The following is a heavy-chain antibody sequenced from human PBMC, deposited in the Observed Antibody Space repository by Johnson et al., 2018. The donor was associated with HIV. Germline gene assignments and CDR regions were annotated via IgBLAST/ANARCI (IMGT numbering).Heavy chain of an antibody. CDR2: INSDGSST. V-gene: IGHV3-74*02. D-gene: IGHD1-26*01. CDR1: GFTFSSYW. Sequence: VQLVESGGGLVQPGGSLRLSCAASGFTFSSYWMSWVRQAPGKGLVWVSRINSDGSSTSYADSVKGRFTISRDNAKNTLYLQMNSLRADDTAVYDCARGGNAGATARAFDIWGQGTMVTVSS. J-gene: IGHJ3*02. CDR3: ARGGNAGATARAFDI.